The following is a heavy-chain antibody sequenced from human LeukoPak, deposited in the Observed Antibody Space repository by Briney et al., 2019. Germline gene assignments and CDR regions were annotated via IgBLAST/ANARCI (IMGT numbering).Heavy chain of an antibody. D-gene: IGHD6-13*01. J-gene: IGHJ5*02. CDR1: GYTFTSYG. V-gene: IGHV1-69*04. CDR2: IIPILGIA. Sequence: GASVKVSCKASGYTFTSYGISWVRQAPGQGLEWMGRIIPILGIANYAQKFQGRVTITADKSTSTAYMELSSLRSEDTAVYYCARGSFGESHSSSWYDWFDPWGQGTLVTVSS. CDR3: ARGSFGESHSSSWYDWFDP.